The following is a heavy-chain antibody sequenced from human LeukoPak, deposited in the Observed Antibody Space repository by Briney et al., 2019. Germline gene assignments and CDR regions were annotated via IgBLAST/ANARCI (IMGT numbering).Heavy chain of an antibody. D-gene: IGHD3-16*02. J-gene: IGHJ4*02. V-gene: IGHV4-34*01. CDR2: INHSGST. CDR1: GGSFSGYY. Sequence: SETLSLTCAVYGGSFSGYYWSWIRQPPGKGLEWIGEINHSGSTNYNPSLKRRVTISVDTSKKQFSLKLSSVTAADTAVYYCARGPTNYDYVWGSYRRDSNFDYWGQGTLVTVSS. CDR3: ARGPTNYDYVWGSYRRDSNFDY.